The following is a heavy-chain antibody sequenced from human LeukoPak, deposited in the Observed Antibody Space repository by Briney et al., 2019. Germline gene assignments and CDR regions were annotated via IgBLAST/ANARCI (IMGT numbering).Heavy chain of an antibody. J-gene: IGHJ4*02. CDR3: ARYCSSTTCYDY. D-gene: IGHD2-2*01. V-gene: IGHV3-21*05. CDR2: ISSSSSYT. CDR1: GFTFSSYG. Sequence: PGRSLRLSCAASGFTFSSYGMHWVRQAPGKGLEWVSYISSSSSYTNYADSVKGRFTISRDNAKNSLYLQMNSLRAEDTAVYYCARYCSSTTCYDYWGQGTLVTVSS.